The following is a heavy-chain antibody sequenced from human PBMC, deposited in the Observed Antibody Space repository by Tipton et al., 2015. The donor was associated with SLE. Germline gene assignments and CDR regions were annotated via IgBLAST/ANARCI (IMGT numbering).Heavy chain of an antibody. CDR2: VYHSGST. CDR1: GYSISSAYY. D-gene: IGHD2-2*01. J-gene: IGHJ6*03. CDR3: ARGDMVVVPAAGGGYYYYMDV. V-gene: IGHV4-38-2*02. Sequence: LRLSCSVSGYSISSAYYWGWIRQPPGKGLESIGIVYHSGSTYYNPSLKSRVTISVDTSKNQFSLKLNSVTAADTAVYYCARGDMVVVPAAGGGYYYYMDVWGKGTTVTVSS.